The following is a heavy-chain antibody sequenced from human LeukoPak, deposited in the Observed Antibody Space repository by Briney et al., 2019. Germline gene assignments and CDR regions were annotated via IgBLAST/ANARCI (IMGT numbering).Heavy chain of an antibody. V-gene: IGHV4-59*01. CDR2: IYYSGST. Sequence: SETLSLTCTVSGGSISSYYWSWIRQPPGKGLEWIGYIYYSGSTNYNPSLKSRVTISVDTSKNQFSLKLSSVTAADTAVYYCARVTLGYCSSTSCYLPDWYFDLWGRGTLVTVSS. J-gene: IGHJ2*01. CDR3: ARVTLGYCSSTSCYLPDWYFDL. D-gene: IGHD2-2*01. CDR1: GGSISSYY.